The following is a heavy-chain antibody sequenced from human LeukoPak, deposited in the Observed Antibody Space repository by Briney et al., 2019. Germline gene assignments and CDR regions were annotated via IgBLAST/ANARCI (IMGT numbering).Heavy chain of an antibody. CDR2: ISDSGGGT. D-gene: IGHD3-16*01. CDR3: AKVGVGWVAFEY. J-gene: IGHJ4*02. Sequence: GSLRLSCAASGFTFSNFAMMWGRQAPGKGLQWVSAISDSGGGTFYADSVKGRFTISRDNSKNTLYLQMNSLRAEDTAVYYCAKVGVGWVAFEYWGQGTLVTVSS. CDR1: GFTFSNFA. V-gene: IGHV3-23*01.